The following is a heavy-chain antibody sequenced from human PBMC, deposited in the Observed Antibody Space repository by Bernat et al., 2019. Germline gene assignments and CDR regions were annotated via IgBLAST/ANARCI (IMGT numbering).Heavy chain of an antibody. D-gene: IGHD4-17*01. CDR3: TRGYGDPIDY. Sequence: EVQLVESGGGLVQPGRSLRLSCTASGFTFGDYAMSWVRQAPGKGLEWVGFIRSKAYGGTTEYAASVKGRFTISRDDSKSIAYLQMNSLKTEDTAVYCCTRGYGDPIDYWGQGTLVTVSS. CDR2: IRSKAYGGTT. V-gene: IGHV3-49*04. CDR1: GFTFGDYA. J-gene: IGHJ4*02.